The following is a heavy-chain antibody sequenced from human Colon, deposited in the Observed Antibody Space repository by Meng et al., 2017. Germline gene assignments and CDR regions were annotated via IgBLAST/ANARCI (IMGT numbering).Heavy chain of an antibody. J-gene: IGHJ5*01. CDR3: GRSGAYDYRIDS. CDR2: ISAYNGNT. D-gene: IGHD5-12*01. Sequence: QVQLVQSGADEKKPGASVKVFCKAYGYTFTSYGISWVRQAPGQGLEWVAWISAYNGNTIYAQKVQGRVTLTTDTSTSTAYMELRSLISDDTAVYYCGRSGAYDYRIDSWGQGTLVTVSS. CDR1: GYTFTSYG. V-gene: IGHV1-18*01.